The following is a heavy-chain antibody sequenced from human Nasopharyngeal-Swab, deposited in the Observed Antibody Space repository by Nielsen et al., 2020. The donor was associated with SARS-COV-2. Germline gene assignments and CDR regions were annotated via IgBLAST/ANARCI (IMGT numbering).Heavy chain of an antibody. CDR3: AKSMAYFQLSGTYNLGF. CDR1: GFTLNHFG. Sequence: GGSLRLSCVASGFTLNHFGMHWVRQAPGKGLEWVSFISYEGSIRNYIDSVKGRFTVSRDSSKNTVYLQMNSLRPDDTAVYFCAKSMAYFQLSGTYNLGFWGQGTQVTVSS. D-gene: IGHD2/OR15-2a*01. V-gene: IGHV3-30*18. J-gene: IGHJ4*02. CDR2: ISYEGSIR.